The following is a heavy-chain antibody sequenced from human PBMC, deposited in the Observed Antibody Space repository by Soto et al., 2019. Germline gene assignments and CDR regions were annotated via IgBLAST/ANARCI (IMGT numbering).Heavy chain of an antibody. CDR2: ISSNGVGT. D-gene: IGHD6-6*01. V-gene: IGHV3-64*01. Sequence: EVQLAESGGGLAQPGGSLRLSCAASGFTLSGYAMDWVRQAPGKGLEYVSGISSNGVGTYYANSVQGRFTISRDNSKNTVYLQMGSLRTADMAVYYCARRARPDFYYMDVCGKGTTVTVSS. CDR1: GFTLSGYA. J-gene: IGHJ6*03. CDR3: ARRARPDFYYMDV.